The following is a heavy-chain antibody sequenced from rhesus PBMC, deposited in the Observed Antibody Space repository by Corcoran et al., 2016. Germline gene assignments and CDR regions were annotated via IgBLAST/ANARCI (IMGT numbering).Heavy chain of an antibody. CDR1: GGSISSRNW. D-gene: IGHD2-27*01. CDR3: ARHSTATFDY. V-gene: IGHV4-93*02. J-gene: IGHJ4*01. CDR2: IYCGGGDP. Sequence: QVQLQESGPGLVKPSETLSLTCAVSGGSISSRNWWSRIRQSPGKGLEWIVYIYCGGGDPPYNPSLQSRVTLSTDTSKNQFSLKLSSVTAADAALYYCARHSTATFDYWGQGVLVTVSS.